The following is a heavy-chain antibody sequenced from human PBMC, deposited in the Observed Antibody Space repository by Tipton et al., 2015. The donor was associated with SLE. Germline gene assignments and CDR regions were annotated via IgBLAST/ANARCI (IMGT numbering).Heavy chain of an antibody. CDR2: VSHSGKI. Sequence: TLSLTCAVSGFSITSGYYWGWIRQSPERGLEWIGSVSHSGKIYFNPSLKSRASLSIDTSRNEVFLRLTSVTAADTAVYYCARHDYDSNGYYQHYFDYWGQGTLVTVSS. CDR3: ARHDYDSNGYYQHYFDY. V-gene: IGHV4-38-2*01. J-gene: IGHJ4*02. D-gene: IGHD3-22*01. CDR1: GFSITSGYY.